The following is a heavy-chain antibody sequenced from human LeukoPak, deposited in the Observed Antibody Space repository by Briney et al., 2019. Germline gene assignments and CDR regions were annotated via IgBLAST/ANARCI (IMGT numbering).Heavy chain of an antibody. J-gene: IGHJ4*02. Sequence: GGSLRLSCAASGFTFSSYSMNWVRQAPGKGLEWVSYISSSSSTIYYADSVKGRFTISRDNAKNSLYLQMNSLRDEDTAVYYCARDVSYYYYDSSGSVFDYWGQGTLVTVSS. CDR3: ARDVSYYYYDSSGSVFDY. D-gene: IGHD3-22*01. CDR2: ISSSSSTI. CDR1: GFTFSSYS. V-gene: IGHV3-48*02.